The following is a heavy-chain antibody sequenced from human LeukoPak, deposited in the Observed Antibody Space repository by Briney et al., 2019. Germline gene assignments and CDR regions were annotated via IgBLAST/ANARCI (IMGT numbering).Heavy chain of an antibody. Sequence: ASVTVSFTASGGTFSIYAISWVRQAPGQGLEWMGGIIPIFGTANYAQKFQGRVTITADESTSTAYMELSSLRSEDTAVYYCAREAPSTIFGVVDYYYYGMDVWGQGTTVTVSS. CDR1: GGTFSIYA. V-gene: IGHV1-69*13. CDR3: AREAPSTIFGVVDYYYYGMDV. CDR2: IIPIFGTA. D-gene: IGHD3-3*01. J-gene: IGHJ6*02.